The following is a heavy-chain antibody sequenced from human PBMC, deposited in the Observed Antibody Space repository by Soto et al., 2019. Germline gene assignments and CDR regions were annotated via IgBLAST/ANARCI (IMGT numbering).Heavy chain of an antibody. J-gene: IGHJ6*02. D-gene: IGHD2-2*01. CDR2: ISSSSSTI. CDR1: GFTFSGNG. Sequence: GGSLRLSCAASGFTFSGNGIHWVRHAPGKGLEWVSYISSSSSTIYYADSVKGRFTISRDNAKNSLYLQMNSLRDEDTALYYCARGSLVPAAIPQGIDVWSQGISVTLFS. CDR3: ARGSLVPAAIPQGIDV. V-gene: IGHV3-48*02.